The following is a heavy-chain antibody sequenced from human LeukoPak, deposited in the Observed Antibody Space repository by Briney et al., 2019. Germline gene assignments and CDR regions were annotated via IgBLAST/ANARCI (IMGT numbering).Heavy chain of an antibody. CDR2: INHSGST. D-gene: IGHD1-14*01. CDR3: ARDQDPTEPFDY. CDR1: GGSFSGYY. Sequence: SETLSLTCAVCGGSFSGYYWSWIRQPPGKGLEWIGEINHSGSTNYNPSLKSRVTISVDTSKNQFSLKLSSVTAADTAVYYCARDQDPTEPFDYWGQGTLVTVSS. J-gene: IGHJ4*02. V-gene: IGHV4-34*01.